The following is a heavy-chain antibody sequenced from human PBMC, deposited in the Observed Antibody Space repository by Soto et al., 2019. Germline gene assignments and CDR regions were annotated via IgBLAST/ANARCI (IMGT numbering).Heavy chain of an antibody. V-gene: IGHV1-69*13. J-gene: IGHJ4*02. CDR3: ARDRRAVAGFDY. CDR2: IIPIFGTA. Sequence: ASVKVSCKASGGTFSSYASSWVRQAPGQGLEWMGGIIPIFGTANYAQKFQGRVTITADESTSTAYMELSSLRSEDTAVYYCARDRRAVAGFDYWGQGTLVAVSS. D-gene: IGHD6-19*01. CDR1: GGTFSSYA.